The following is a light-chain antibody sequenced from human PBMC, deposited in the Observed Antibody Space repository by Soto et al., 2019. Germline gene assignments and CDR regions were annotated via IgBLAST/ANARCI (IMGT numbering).Light chain of an antibody. CDR1: SSNIGSNY. CDR3: AAWDDSLSGSYV. Sequence: SVLTQPPSASWTPGQRVTISCSVSSSNIGSNYVYWYQQLPGTAPKLLIYSNNQRPSGVPDRFSGSKSGTSASLAISGLRSEDEADYYCAAWDDSLSGSYVFGTGTKVTV. V-gene: IGLV1-47*02. CDR2: SNN. J-gene: IGLJ1*01.